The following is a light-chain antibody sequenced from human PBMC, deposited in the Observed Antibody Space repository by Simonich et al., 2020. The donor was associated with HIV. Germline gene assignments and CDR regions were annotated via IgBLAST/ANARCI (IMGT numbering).Light chain of an antibody. CDR3: QQYNNWPSPFT. J-gene: IGKJ3*01. CDR1: QSVSSY. CDR2: GAS. V-gene: IGKV3-15*01. Sequence: EIVLTQSPATLSLSPGERATLSCRASQSVSSYLAWYQQKPGQAPRLLIYGASTRATGIPARFSGRGSGTEFTLTISSMQSEDFAVYYCQQYNNWPSPFTFGPGTEVDIK.